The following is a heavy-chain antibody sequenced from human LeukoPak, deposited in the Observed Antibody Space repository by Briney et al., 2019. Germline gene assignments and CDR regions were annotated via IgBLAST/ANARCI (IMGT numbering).Heavy chain of an antibody. D-gene: IGHD3-22*01. CDR3: ARTYYYDSSGYYFNQINWFDP. Sequence: SETLSLTCTVSGGSISSYYWSWIRQPPGKGLEWIGYIYYSGSTNHNPSLKSRVTISVDTSKSQFSLKLSSVTAADTAVYYCARTYYYDSSGYYFNQINWFDPWGQGTLVTVSS. CDR2: IYYSGST. V-gene: IGHV4-59*01. CDR1: GGSISSYY. J-gene: IGHJ5*02.